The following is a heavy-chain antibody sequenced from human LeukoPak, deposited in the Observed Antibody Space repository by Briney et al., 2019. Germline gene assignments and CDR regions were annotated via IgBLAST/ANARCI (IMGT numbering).Heavy chain of an antibody. CDR2: ISYDGSNK. D-gene: IGHD3-10*01. Sequence: GGSLRLSCAAYGFTFSSYGMHWVHQAPGKGLEWVAVISYDGSNKYYAGSVKGRFTISRDNSKNTLYLQMNSLRAEDTAVYYCAKDLEYYYGSGTLGYYYYGMDVWGQGTTVTVSS. J-gene: IGHJ6*02. CDR1: GFTFSSYG. V-gene: IGHV3-30*18. CDR3: AKDLEYYYGSGTLGYYYYGMDV.